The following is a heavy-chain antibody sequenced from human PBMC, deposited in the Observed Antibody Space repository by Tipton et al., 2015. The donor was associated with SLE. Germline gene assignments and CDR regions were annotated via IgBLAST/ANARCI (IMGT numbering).Heavy chain of an antibody. J-gene: IGHJ4*02. V-gene: IGHV4-4*09. CDR1: GASISSHF. CDR2: IFRSGNT. D-gene: IGHD3-22*01. CDR3: ARVSNRGRESSGYRFGS. Sequence: LRLSCTVSGASISSHFWTWIRQPPGKGLEWIGYIFRSGNTFYNPSLGSRVTMSLDTSNNQFSLKLNSVTATGTAVYYCARVSNRGRESSGYRFGSWGQGTLVTASS.